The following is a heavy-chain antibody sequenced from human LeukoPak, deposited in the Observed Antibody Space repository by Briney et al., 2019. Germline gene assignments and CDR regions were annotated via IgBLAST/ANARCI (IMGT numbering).Heavy chain of an antibody. CDR2: IYHSGST. V-gene: IGHV4-30-2*01. Sequence: SQTLSLTCAVSGGSISSGGYSWSWIRQPPEKGLEWIGYIYHSGSTYYNPSLKSRVTIPVDRSKNQFSLKLSSVTAADTAVYYCARGRLTLDYWGQGTLVTVSS. CDR3: ARGRLTLDY. D-gene: IGHD2-15*01. J-gene: IGHJ4*02. CDR1: GGSISSGGYS.